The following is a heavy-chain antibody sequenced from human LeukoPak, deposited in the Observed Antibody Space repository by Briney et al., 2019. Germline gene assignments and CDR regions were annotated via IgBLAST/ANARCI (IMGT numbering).Heavy chain of an antibody. CDR2: MNPNSGNT. CDR1: GYTFTSYD. J-gene: IGHJ4*02. CDR3: ARVLSHRGRPYTVFRYYFDY. V-gene: IGHV1-8*01. D-gene: IGHD3-9*01. Sequence: ATVKVSCKASGYTFTSYDINWVRQATGQGLEWMGWMNPNSGNTGYALKFQGRVTMTRNTSISTAYMELSSLRSEDTAVYYCARVLSHRGRPYTVFRYYFDYWGQGTLVTVSS.